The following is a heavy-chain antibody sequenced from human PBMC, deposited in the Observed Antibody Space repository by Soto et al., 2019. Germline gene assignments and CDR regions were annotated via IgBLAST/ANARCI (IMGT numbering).Heavy chain of an antibody. J-gene: IGHJ4*02. D-gene: IGHD6-6*01. V-gene: IGHV3-15*07. Sequence: GGSLRLSCAASGFIFSKAWMNWVRQAPGKGLEWVGRIKSETDGGTTYYGAPVKGRFTISRDDSENTVYLQMNSLKMEDTAVYYFTADSRQPVGGVCFDQWGQGTLVTVSS. CDR1: GFIFSKAW. CDR3: TADSRQPVGGVCFDQ. CDR2: IKSETDGGTT.